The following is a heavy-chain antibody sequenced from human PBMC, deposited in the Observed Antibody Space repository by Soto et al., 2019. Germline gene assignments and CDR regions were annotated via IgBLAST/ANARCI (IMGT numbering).Heavy chain of an antibody. Sequence: EVQLLESGGALVRPGGSLRLSCAASGFTFSNYAMTWVRQPPGMGLEWVSVIRGSGGSADYADSVQGRFTISRDNSKNTLYLQTNILRAEDTAIYFCVREGSGWYSRGSFDVWGRGTMVTVSS. D-gene: IGHD6-19*01. V-gene: IGHV3-23*01. CDR3: VREGSGWYSRGSFDV. CDR2: IRGSGGSA. J-gene: IGHJ3*01. CDR1: GFTFSNYA.